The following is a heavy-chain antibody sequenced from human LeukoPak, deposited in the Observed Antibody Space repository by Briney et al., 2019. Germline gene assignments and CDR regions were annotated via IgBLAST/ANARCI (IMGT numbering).Heavy chain of an antibody. V-gene: IGHV3-23*01. D-gene: IGHD4-17*01. Sequence: GGSLRLSCTASGFSFSAYAVMWVRQAPGKGPGWVSAIRGGGGSAFYADSVKGRLTISRDNSKYTLFLQMNSLRAEDTGVYYCARDPNGDYIGAFDMWGPGTMVTVSS. CDR3: ARDPNGDYIGAFDM. CDR2: IRGGGGSA. CDR1: GFSFSAYA. J-gene: IGHJ3*02.